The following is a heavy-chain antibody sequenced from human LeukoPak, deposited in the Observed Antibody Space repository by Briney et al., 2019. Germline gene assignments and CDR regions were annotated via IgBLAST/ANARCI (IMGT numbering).Heavy chain of an antibody. CDR1: GFTFSSYA. D-gene: IGHD5-12*01. CDR2: ISGSGGST. J-gene: IGHJ6*03. Sequence: GGSLRLSCAASGFTFSSYAVSWVRQAPGKGLEWVSAISGSGGSTYYADSVKGRFTISRDNSKNTLYLQMNSLRAEDTAVYYCAHHPAGGYVGRYYYMDVWGKGTTVTVSS. V-gene: IGHV3-23*01. CDR3: AHHPAGGYVGRYYYMDV.